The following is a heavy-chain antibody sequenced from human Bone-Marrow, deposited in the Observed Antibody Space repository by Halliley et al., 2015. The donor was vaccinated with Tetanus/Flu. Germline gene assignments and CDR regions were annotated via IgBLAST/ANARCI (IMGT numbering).Heavy chain of an antibody. D-gene: IGHD3-10*01. CDR2: ITYSGNS. V-gene: IGHV4-30-4*01. CDR3: ARAAGSMVRGIMDYYFMDV. J-gene: IGHJ6*02. Sequence: YITYSGNSYYNPSLESRVIIPGDTSRTQFSLKLRSVTAADTAVYFCARAAGSMVRGIMDYYFMDVWGQGTTVTVSS.